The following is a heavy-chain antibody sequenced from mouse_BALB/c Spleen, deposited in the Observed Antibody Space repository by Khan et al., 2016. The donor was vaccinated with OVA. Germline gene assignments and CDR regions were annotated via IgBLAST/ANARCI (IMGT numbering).Heavy chain of an antibody. CDR1: GYTFTSYW. V-gene: IGHV1-69*02. Sequence: QVQLQQPGAELVKPGAPVKLSCKASGYTFTSYWMNWVKQRPGRGLEWIGRIDPSDSETHYNQKFKDKATLTVDKSSSTAYIQLSSLTSEDSAVYYCARDKYGNYFYAMDYWGQGTSVTVSS. D-gene: IGHD2-10*02. CDR2: IDPSDSET. CDR3: ARDKYGNYFYAMDY. J-gene: IGHJ4*01.